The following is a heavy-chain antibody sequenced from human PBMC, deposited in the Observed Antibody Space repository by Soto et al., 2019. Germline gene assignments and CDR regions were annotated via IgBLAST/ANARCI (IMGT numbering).Heavy chain of an antibody. Sequence: SETLSLTCTVSGGSISSSSYYWGWIRQPPGKGLEWIGGIYYSGSTYYNPSLKSRVTISVDTSKNQFSLKLSSVTAADTAVYYCARLRYCSSTSCYFVAYYYYGMDVWGQGTTVTVSS. J-gene: IGHJ6*02. CDR3: ARLRYCSSTSCYFVAYYYYGMDV. D-gene: IGHD2-2*01. CDR2: IYYSGST. CDR1: GGSISSSSYY. V-gene: IGHV4-39*01.